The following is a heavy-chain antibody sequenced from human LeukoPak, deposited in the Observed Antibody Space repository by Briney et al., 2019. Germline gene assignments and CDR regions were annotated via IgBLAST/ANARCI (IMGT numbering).Heavy chain of an antibody. CDR3: AKSFRAYDITAGYYSFDY. D-gene: IGHD3-22*01. Sequence: GGSLRLSCAASGFTFSNYAMSWVRQAPGKGLEWVSSIRSSGGATFYADSVKGRFTISRDSFKNTLFLQMNILRAEDTAVYYCAKSFRAYDITAGYYSFDYWGQGTLVTVSS. CDR1: GFTFSNYA. V-gene: IGHV3-23*01. J-gene: IGHJ4*02. CDR2: IRSSGGAT.